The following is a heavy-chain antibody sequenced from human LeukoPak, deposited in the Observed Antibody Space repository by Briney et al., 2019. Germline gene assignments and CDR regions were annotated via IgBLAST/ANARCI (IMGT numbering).Heavy chain of an antibody. J-gene: IGHJ4*02. CDR1: GASTTSYY. CDR2: IYSDGTT. V-gene: IGHV4-59*01. Sequence: PSETLSLTCSVSGASTTSYYWNWIRQAPGKGLEWIGYIYSDGTTSYSPSLRSRVTISIDTSRNQFSLKLSSVTAADTAVYYCARVYYDSSGYNFDYWGQGTLVTVSS. CDR3: ARVYYDSSGYNFDY. D-gene: IGHD3-22*01.